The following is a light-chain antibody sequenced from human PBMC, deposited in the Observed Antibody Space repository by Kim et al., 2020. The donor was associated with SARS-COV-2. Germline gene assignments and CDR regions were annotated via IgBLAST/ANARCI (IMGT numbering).Light chain of an antibody. CDR1: QDITNY. CDR3: QQYDNLRFT. Sequence: DIQMTQSPSSLSASVGDRVTITCQASQDITNYLNWYQQKPGKAPKLLIYDASNLETGVPSRFSASGSGTDFTFTISSLQPEDISTYYCQQYDNLRFTFGQGTKLEI. V-gene: IGKV1-33*01. J-gene: IGKJ2*01. CDR2: DAS.